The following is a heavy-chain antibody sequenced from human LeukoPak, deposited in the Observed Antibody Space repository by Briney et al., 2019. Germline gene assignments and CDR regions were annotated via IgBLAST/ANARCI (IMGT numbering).Heavy chain of an antibody. J-gene: IGHJ2*01. CDR2: ISSGGGST. CDR3: ANARGTSSSYFDL. CDR1: GFTFSSYG. D-gene: IGHD6-6*01. V-gene: IGHV3-23*01. Sequence: GGSLRLSCAASGFTFSSYGMGWVRQPPGKGLEWVTGISSGGGSTYYTDSMKGRFTISRDNSKNTLYLQMNSLTAEDTALYYCANARGTSSSYFDLWGRGTLVTVSS.